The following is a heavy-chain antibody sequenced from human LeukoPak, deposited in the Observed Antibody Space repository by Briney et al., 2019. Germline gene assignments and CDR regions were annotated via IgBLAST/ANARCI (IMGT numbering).Heavy chain of an antibody. J-gene: IGHJ5*02. D-gene: IGHD2-15*01. CDR1: GYTFTTYD. CDR3: ARVYVCSGGSCYGNWFDP. CDR2: INPNSGGT. Sequence: GASVKVSCKASGYTFTTYDINWVRQATGQGLEWMGWINPNSGGTNYAQKFQGRVTMTRDTSISTAYMELSRLRSDDTAVYYCARVYVCSGGSCYGNWFDPWGQGTLVTVSS. V-gene: IGHV1-2*02.